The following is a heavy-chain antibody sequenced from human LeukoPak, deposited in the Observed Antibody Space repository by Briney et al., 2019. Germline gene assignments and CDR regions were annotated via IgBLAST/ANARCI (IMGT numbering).Heavy chain of an antibody. J-gene: IGHJ3*02. CDR2: VSGSGGST. D-gene: IGHD1-14*01. CDR3: AREVSRGGTRAFDI. CDR1: GFTFSSYG. Sequence: PGGSLRLSCAASGFTFSSYGMSWVRQAPGKGLEWVSAVSGSGGSTYYADSVKGRFTISRDNSKNTLYLQMNSLRAEDTAVYYCAREVSRGGTRAFDIWGQGTMVTVSS. V-gene: IGHV3-23*01.